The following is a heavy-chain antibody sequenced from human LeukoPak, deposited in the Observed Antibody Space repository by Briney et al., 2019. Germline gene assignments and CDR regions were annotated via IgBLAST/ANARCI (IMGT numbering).Heavy chain of an antibody. CDR3: ARDSRGLWFGELDFDY. CDR2: IYYRGST. CDR1: GGSISSTIYY. Sequence: SETLSLTCTVSGGSISSTIYYWGWIRQPPGKGLEWIGSIYYRGSTYYNPSLKSRVAISVDTSKNQFSLKLSSVTAADTAVYYCARDSRGLWFGELDFDYWGQGTLVTVSS. D-gene: IGHD3-10*01. J-gene: IGHJ4*02. V-gene: IGHV4-39*07.